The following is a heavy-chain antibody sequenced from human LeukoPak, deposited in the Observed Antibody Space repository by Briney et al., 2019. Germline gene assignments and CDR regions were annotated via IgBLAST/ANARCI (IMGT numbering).Heavy chain of an antibody. D-gene: IGHD6-13*01. Sequence: GGSLRLSCAASGFAFRSYTMNWVRQAPGKGLEWVSSISSSSSYIYYADSVKGRFTISRDNAKNSLYLQMNSLRAEDTAVYYCASTAGLAVAGTYWGQGTLVTVSS. J-gene: IGHJ4*02. V-gene: IGHV3-21*04. CDR1: GFAFRSYT. CDR2: ISSSSSYI. CDR3: ASTAGLAVAGTY.